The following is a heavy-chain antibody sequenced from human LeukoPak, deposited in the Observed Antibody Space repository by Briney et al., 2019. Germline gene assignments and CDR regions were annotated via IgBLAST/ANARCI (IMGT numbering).Heavy chain of an antibody. J-gene: IGHJ4*02. V-gene: IGHV7-4-1*02. CDR3: ARWXSEPYYDFWSGYSPPGPFDY. CDR2: INTNTGNP. CDR1: GYTFTSYA. D-gene: IGHD3-3*01. Sequence: ASVKVSCKASGYTFTSYAMNWVRQAPGQGLEWMGWINTNTGNPTYAQGFTGRVVFSLDTSISTEYLQMSSLKAEDTAVYYCARWXSEPYYDFWSGYSPPGPFDYWGQGTLVTVSS.